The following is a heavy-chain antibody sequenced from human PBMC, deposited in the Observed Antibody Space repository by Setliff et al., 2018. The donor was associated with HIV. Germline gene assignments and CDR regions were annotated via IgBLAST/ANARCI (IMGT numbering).Heavy chain of an antibody. V-gene: IGHV4-34*01. Sequence: PSETLSLTCAVYGGSFTGFYWRWIRQPPGKGLEWIGEVNHSGSTNYNPSLKSRXXISVDTSKNQFSLRLTSVTAADTAVYYCAVGPKFTGLYXDYWGQGXXXTVXS. CDR3: AVGPKFTGLYXDY. J-gene: IGHJ4*02. CDR1: GGSFTGFY. CDR2: VNHSGST. D-gene: IGHD1-26*01.